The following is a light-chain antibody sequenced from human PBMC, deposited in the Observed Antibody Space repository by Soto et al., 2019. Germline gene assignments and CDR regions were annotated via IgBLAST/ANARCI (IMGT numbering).Light chain of an antibody. CDR3: QQYNSHISKT. Sequence: DIQMTQSPSTLSASVGDRVTITCRASQSISSWLAWYQQKPGKAPKLLIYGASSLESGVPSRFSGSGSGTEFTLTIRSLQPDDFAIYYCQQYNSHISKTFGQGNKLEIK. CDR2: GAS. J-gene: IGKJ2*01. V-gene: IGKV1-5*03. CDR1: QSISSW.